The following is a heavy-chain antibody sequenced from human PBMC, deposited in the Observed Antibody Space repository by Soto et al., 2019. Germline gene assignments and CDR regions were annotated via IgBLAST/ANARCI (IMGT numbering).Heavy chain of an antibody. CDR2: IDPSRGTT. J-gene: IGHJ3*01. CDR3: ARAWGYNWNQRRDAFDV. V-gene: IGHV1-46*01. Sequence: VQLVQSGAEVKKPGASVTVSCKASGYPFSSYHINWVRQAPGQGLEWMGIIDPSRGTTDYAQKLQGRITMTRDTSTDTVHLEVSTVRSEDTALYYCARAWGYNWNQRRDAFDVWGQGTVVVVSS. CDR1: GYPFSSYH. D-gene: IGHD1-20*01.